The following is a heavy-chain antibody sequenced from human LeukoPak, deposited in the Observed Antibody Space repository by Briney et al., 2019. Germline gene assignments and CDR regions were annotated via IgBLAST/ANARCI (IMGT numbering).Heavy chain of an antibody. CDR1: GFPFSDYY. Sequence: GGSLRLSCAASGFPFSDYYMSWIRQAPRKGLQWVSYISSSSSYTNYAHSVKGRFTISRDNAKNSLYLQMNSLRAEDTAVYYCARDGGIAAGFSIYWGQGALVTVSS. D-gene: IGHD6-13*01. J-gene: IGHJ4*02. V-gene: IGHV3-11*06. CDR2: ISSSSSYT. CDR3: ARDGGIAAGFSIY.